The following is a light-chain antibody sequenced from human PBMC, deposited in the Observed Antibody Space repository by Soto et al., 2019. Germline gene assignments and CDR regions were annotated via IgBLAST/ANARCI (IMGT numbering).Light chain of an antibody. CDR1: QSINIY. Sequence: EIVLTQSPAALSLSPGGRATLSCRVSQSINIYLAWYQQKLGQAPRLLIYDASIRATGIPARFXGSGXGTXXXXXXXXXEPEDFGVYYCQQRYSWPLTFGGGTKVEXX. CDR3: QQRYSWPLT. V-gene: IGKV3-11*01. CDR2: DAS. J-gene: IGKJ4*01.